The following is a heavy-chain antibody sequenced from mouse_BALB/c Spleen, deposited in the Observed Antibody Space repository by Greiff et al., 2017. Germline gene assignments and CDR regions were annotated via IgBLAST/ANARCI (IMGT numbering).Heavy chain of an antibody. CDR2: ISDGGSYT. Sequence: VQGVESGGGLVKPGGSLKLSCAASGFTFSDYYMDWVRQTPEKRLEWVAPISDGGSYTYYPDSVKGRFTISRDNAKTNLYLQMSSLKAEDTAMYYCARDYGYDPLYAMEYWGQGPSGTVAS. V-gene: IGHV5-4*02. CDR3: ARDYGYDPLYAMEY. CDR1: GFTFSDYY. D-gene: IGHD2-2*01. J-gene: IGHJ4*01.